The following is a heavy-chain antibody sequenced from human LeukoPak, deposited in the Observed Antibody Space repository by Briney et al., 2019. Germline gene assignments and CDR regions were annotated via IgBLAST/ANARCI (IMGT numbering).Heavy chain of an antibody. V-gene: IGHV1-2*02. Sequence: GASVKVSCKASGYTFTGYYMHWVRQAPGQGLEWMGWINPNSGGTNYAQKFQGRVTITADKSTSTAYMELSSLRSEDTAVYYCARASALDAFDIWGQGTMVTVSS. D-gene: IGHD6-6*01. CDR2: INPNSGGT. CDR1: GYTFTGYY. CDR3: ARASALDAFDI. J-gene: IGHJ3*02.